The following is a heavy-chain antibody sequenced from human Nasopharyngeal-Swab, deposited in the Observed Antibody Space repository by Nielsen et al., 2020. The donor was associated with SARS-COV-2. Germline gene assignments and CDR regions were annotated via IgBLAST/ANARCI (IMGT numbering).Heavy chain of an antibody. CDR3: ASMRPRYYYGMDV. Sequence: RQAPGKGLEWIGYIYYSGSTNYNPSLKSRVTISVDTSKNQFSLKLSSVTAADTAVYYCASMRPRYYYGMDVWGQGTLVTVSS. D-gene: IGHD3-16*01. J-gene: IGHJ6*02. CDR2: IYYSGST. V-gene: IGHV4-59*01.